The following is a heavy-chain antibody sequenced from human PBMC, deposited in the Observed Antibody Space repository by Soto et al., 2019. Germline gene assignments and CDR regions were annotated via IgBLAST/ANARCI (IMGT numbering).Heavy chain of an antibody. Sequence: QVQLQESGTGLVKALENLSLTCNVSGDYSSTYYWGWIRQPPGKGLEWIGYINYSERSRHNPSLKIRVRISVVTSENTGSLRLSFVTAAETAGYDCARSFCSDSGSCNWFDPGGQGTLVFVSS. D-gene: IGHD2-15*01. CDR2: INYSERS. V-gene: IGHV4-59*01. CDR1: GDYSSTYY. CDR3: ARSFCSDSGSCNWFDP. J-gene: IGHJ5*02.